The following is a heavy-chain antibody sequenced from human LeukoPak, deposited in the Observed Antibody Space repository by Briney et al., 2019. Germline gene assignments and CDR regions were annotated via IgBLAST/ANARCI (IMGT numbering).Heavy chain of an antibody. CDR1: GGSISSSSYY. CDR3: ASIYYYDSAPIDP. V-gene: IGHV4-61*02. Sequence: SETLSLTCTVSGGSISSSSYYWGWIRQPPGKGLEWIGRIYTSGSTNYNPSLKSRVTISVDTSKNQFSLKLSSVTAADTAVYYCASIYYYDSAPIDPWGQGTLVTVSS. J-gene: IGHJ5*02. D-gene: IGHD3-22*01. CDR2: IYTSGST.